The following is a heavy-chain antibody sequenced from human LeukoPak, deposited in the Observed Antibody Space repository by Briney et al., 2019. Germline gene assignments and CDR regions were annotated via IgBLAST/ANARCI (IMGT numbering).Heavy chain of an antibody. CDR3: AKDSGPPNYGDYEGKYYYGMDV. V-gene: IGHV1-24*01. CDR2: FDPEDGET. D-gene: IGHD4-17*01. CDR1: GYTLTELS. Sequence: ASVKVSCKVSGYTLTELSMHWVRQAPGKGLEWMGGFDPEDGETIYAQKFQGRVTMTEDTSTDTAYMELSSLRSEDTAVYYCAKDSGPPNYGDYEGKYYYGMDVWGQGTTVTVSS. J-gene: IGHJ6*02.